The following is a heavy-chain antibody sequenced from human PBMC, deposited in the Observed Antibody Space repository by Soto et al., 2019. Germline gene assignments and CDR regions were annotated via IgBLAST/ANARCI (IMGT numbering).Heavy chain of an antibody. V-gene: IGHV4-39*01. D-gene: IGHD3-22*01. CDR1: GGSISSSRYY. CDR2: IYYRGST. CDR3: ARNKGYYYDSTDIDY. J-gene: IGHJ4*02. Sequence: SETLALTCAVSGGSISSSRYYWGWVRQPPGKGLEGIGSIYYRGSTYYNPALKSRGTISVDTSKNQFSLKLSSVTAADTAVYYCARNKGYYYDSTDIDYWGQGTLVTVS.